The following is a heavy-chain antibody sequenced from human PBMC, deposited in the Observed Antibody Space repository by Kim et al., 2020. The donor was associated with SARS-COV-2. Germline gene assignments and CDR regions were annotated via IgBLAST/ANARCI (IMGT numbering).Heavy chain of an antibody. CDR1: GFTFSSYA. V-gene: IGHV3-23*01. CDR2: ISGSGGST. Sequence: GGSLRLSCAASGFTFSSYAMSWVHQAPGKGLEWVSAISGSGGSTYYADSVKGRFTISRDNSKNTLYLQMNSLRAEDTAVYYCAANGYANRYPIDYWGQGTLVTVSS. CDR3: AANGYANRYPIDY. D-gene: IGHD5-12*01. J-gene: IGHJ4*02.